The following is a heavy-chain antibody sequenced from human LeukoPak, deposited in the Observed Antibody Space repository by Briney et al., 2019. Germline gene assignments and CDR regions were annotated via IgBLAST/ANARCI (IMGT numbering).Heavy chain of an antibody. V-gene: IGHV1-18*01. J-gene: IGHJ4*02. D-gene: IGHD3-22*01. CDR3: ARDGNYYDSSGYCER. CDR2: ISAYNGNT. CDR1: GNTFTSYG. Sequence: ASVKVSCKASGNTFTSYGISWVRQAPGQGLEWMGWISAYNGNTNYAQKLQGRVTMTTDTSTSTAYMELRSLRSDDTAVYYCARDGNYYDSSGYCERWGQGTLVTVSS.